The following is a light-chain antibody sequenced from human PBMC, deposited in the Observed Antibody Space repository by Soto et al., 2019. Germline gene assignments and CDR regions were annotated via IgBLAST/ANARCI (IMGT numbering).Light chain of an antibody. CDR2: GAS. CDR1: QSVSSNY. Sequence: DIVLTQSPGTLSLSPGDRVTLSCRASQSVSSNYFAWYQQKPGQPPSLLFHGASARATGVPDRFSGSGSGTAFSVTISRLEPDDFAVYHCQQYGSLSWTFGQGTKVEIK. J-gene: IGKJ1*01. CDR3: QQYGSLSWT. V-gene: IGKV3-20*01.